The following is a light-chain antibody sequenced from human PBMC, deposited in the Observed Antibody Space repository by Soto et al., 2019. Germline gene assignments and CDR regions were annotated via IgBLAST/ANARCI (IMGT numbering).Light chain of an antibody. Sequence: AIQMTQSPSSLSASLGDRVTITCRASQGIRGDLGWYQQKPGKAPKLLISATSTLQSGVPSRFSGRGSGTNFPLPLSSLQPEDFATYYCIQDFISPLTVGQGTKVDIK. J-gene: IGKJ1*01. CDR1: QGIRGD. CDR3: IQDFISPLT. V-gene: IGKV1-6*01. CDR2: ATS.